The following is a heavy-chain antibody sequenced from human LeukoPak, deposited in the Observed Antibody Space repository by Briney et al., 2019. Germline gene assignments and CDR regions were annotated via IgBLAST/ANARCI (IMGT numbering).Heavy chain of an antibody. CDR1: GFTFSSYG. J-gene: IGHJ4*02. V-gene: IGHV3-23*01. CDR2: IGGRDGST. Sequence: GRSLRLSCAASGFTFSSYGMSWVRQAPGKGLEWVSAIGGRDGSTYYADSVKGRFTISRDNSKNTLYVQMNSLRAEDTAVYYCAKGHYYGSGSLDYWGQGTLVTVSS. CDR3: AKGHYYGSGSLDY. D-gene: IGHD3-10*01.